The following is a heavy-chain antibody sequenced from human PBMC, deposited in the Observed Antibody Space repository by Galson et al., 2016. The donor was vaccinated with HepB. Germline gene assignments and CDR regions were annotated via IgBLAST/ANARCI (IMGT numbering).Heavy chain of an antibody. D-gene: IGHD5-18*01. CDR3: ARDLGDSYGEDY. Sequence: LVTPTQTLTLTCAFSGFSLNSNGMRVSWFRQPPGKGLEWIGEIYHSGTTNYNPSLKSRVTISVDKSKNQFSLKLRSVTAADTAVYYCARDLGDSYGEDYWGQGTLVTVSS. J-gene: IGHJ4*02. CDR2: IYHSGTT. CDR1: GFSLNSNGMR. V-gene: IGHV4-4*02.